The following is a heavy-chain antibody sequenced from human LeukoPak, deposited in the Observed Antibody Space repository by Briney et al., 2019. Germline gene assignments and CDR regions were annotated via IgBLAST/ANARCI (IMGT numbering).Heavy chain of an antibody. V-gene: IGHV7-4-1*02. Sequence: ASVKVSCKASGYAFTSYALNWVRQAPGQGLEWMGWINAKTGNPTYAQGFTGRFVFSLDTSVRTAYLQISSLKAEDTAVYYCAREGFGKLAQAFDYWGQGTLVTVSS. CDR2: INAKTGNP. CDR3: AREGFGKLAQAFDY. CDR1: GYAFTSYA. J-gene: IGHJ4*02. D-gene: IGHD3-10*01.